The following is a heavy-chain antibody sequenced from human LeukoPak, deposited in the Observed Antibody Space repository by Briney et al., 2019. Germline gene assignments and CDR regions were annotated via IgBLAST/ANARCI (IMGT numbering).Heavy chain of an antibody. D-gene: IGHD2-2*01. CDR3: ATELGTSRSNC. CDR2: IKQDGSEK. CDR1: GFSFSTYW. V-gene: IGHV3-7*01. Sequence: GGSLRLSCAASGFSFSTYWMSWVRQAPGKGLEWVANIKQDGSEKYYVDSAKGRFTISRDNAKNSLYLQMNSLRAEDTAVYYCATELGTSRSNCWGQGILVTVSS. J-gene: IGHJ4*02.